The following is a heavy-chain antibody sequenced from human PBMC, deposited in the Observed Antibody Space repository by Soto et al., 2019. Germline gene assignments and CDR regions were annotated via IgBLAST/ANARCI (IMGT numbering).Heavy chain of an antibody. J-gene: IGHJ6*02. Sequence: GGSLRLSCAASGFTFSRYGMHWVRQAPGKGLEWVAVISYDGNNKYYEDSVKGRFNISRDNSKNTLYLQMNSLRAEDTAVYYCAKDLNYDFWSGYGWLYHYGMDVWGQGTTVTVSS. CDR3: AKDLNYDFWSGYGWLYHYGMDV. CDR1: GFTFSRYG. D-gene: IGHD3-3*01. CDR2: ISYDGNNK. V-gene: IGHV3-30*18.